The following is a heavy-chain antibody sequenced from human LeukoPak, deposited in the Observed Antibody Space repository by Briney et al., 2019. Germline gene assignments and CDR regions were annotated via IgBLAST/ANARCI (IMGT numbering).Heavy chain of an antibody. CDR3: AREPRIDYYGSGSHYYYYGMDV. CDR1: GFTFSSYG. J-gene: IGHJ6*04. CDR2: IWYDGSNK. D-gene: IGHD3-10*01. V-gene: IGHV3-33*01. Sequence: PGRSLRLSCAASGFTFSSYGMHWVRQAPGEGLEWVAVIWYDGSNKYYADSVKGRFTISRDNSKNTLYLQMNSLRAEDTAVYYCAREPRIDYYGSGSHYYYYGMDVWGKGTTVTVSS.